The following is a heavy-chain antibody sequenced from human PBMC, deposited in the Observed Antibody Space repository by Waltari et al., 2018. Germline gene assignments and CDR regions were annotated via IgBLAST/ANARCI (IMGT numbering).Heavy chain of an antibody. CDR1: GFTFSSYG. Sequence: QVQLVESGGGVVQPGGSLRLSCAASGFTFSSYGMHWVRQAPGKGLEWVAFIRYDGSNKYYADSVKGRFTISRDNSKNTLYLQMNSLRAEDTAVYYCAKDEYSSRGYYFDYWGQGTLVTVSS. J-gene: IGHJ4*02. D-gene: IGHD6-13*01. CDR2: IRYDGSNK. V-gene: IGHV3-30*02. CDR3: AKDEYSSRGYYFDY.